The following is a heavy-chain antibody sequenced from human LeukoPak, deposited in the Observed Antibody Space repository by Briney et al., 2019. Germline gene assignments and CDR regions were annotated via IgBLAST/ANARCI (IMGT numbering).Heavy chain of an antibody. D-gene: IGHD3-10*01. CDR2: MNPNSGNA. CDR1: GYTFTSYD. J-gene: IGHJ3*02. V-gene: IGHV1-8*01. CDR3: ARGCLAPYYKCAFDI. Sequence: ASVKVSXKASGYTFTSYDINWVRQATGQGLEWMGWMNPNSGNAGYAQKFQGRVTMTRNTSISTAYMELSSLRSEDTAVYYCARGCLAPYYKCAFDIWGQGTMVTVSS.